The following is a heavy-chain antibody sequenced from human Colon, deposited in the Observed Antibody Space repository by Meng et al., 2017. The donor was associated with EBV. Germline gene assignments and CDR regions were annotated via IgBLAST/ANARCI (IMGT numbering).Heavy chain of an antibody. V-gene: IGHV4-4*02. CDR3: ARTAICIGGSCTTWDY. CDR1: GDSLSSANW. D-gene: IGHD2-15*01. CDR2: IHHNGNT. Sequence: QVHLQELGLGLVKPSETLSLTCAVSGDSLSSANWWSWVRQPPGKGLEWIGEIHHNGNTNYNPSLKSRVTISVDKSKNQFVLKVTSVTAADTAVYYCARTAICIGGSCTTWDYWGQGALVTVFS. J-gene: IGHJ4*02.